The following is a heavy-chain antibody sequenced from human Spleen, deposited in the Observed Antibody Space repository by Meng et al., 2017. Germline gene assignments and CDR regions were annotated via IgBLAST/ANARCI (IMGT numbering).Heavy chain of an antibody. CDR3: ARDNYYDSSGYYYYYGMDF. CDR1: GGSISGYD. CDR2: IHTSGRT. J-gene: IGHJ6*02. V-gene: IGHV4-4*07. Sequence: SETLSLTCTVSGGSISGYDWSWIRQSAGKGLEWIGRIHTSGRTYYNPSLKSRVTISVDTSKNQFSLKLSSVTAADTAVYYCARDNYYDSSGYYYYYGMDFWGQGTTVTVSS. D-gene: IGHD3-22*01.